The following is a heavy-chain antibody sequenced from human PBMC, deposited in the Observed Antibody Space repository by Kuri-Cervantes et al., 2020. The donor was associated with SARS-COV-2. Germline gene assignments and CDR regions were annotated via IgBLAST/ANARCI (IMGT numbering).Heavy chain of an antibody. CDR1: GFTFDDYA. J-gene: IGHJ4*02. CDR3: ASALVFTVTPFDY. V-gene: IGHV3-NL1*01. D-gene: IGHD4-17*01. CDR2: IKSKTDGGTT. Sequence: GESLKISCAASGFTFDDYAMHWVRQAPGKGLEWVGRIKSKTDGGTTDYADSVKGRFTISRDNSKNTLYLQMNSLRAEDTAVYYCASALVFTVTPFDYWGQGTLVTVSS.